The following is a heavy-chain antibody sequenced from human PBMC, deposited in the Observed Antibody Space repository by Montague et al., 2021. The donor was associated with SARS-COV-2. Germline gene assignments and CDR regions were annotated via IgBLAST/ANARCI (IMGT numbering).Heavy chain of an antibody. V-gene: IGHV4-39*02. J-gene: IGHJ2*01. CDR3: VREDAGDWYFDL. Sequence: SETLSLTCTVSGGSISSSSYYWGWIRQPPGKGSDWIGRIYYSWTTFYNPSLRSPITMSAATTQNQFSLRLSSVTAADTYVFYCVREDAGDWYFDLWGRGTLVTVSS. D-gene: IGHD1-1*01. CDR1: GGSISSSSYY. CDR2: IYYSWTT.